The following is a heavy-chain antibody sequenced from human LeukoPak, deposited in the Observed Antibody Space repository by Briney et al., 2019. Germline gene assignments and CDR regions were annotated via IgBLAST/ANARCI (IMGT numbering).Heavy chain of an antibody. D-gene: IGHD6-6*01. CDR3: AKDLGTRSIAETSHFDY. CDR1: GFTVSSNY. V-gene: IGHV3-66*01. J-gene: IGHJ4*02. Sequence: GGSLRLSCAASGFTVSSNYMSWVRQAPGKGLEWVSIIYSGGSTYYADSVKGRFTVSRDNSKNTLYLQMNSLRAEDTAVYYCAKDLGTRSIAETSHFDYWGQGTLVTVSS. CDR2: IYSGGST.